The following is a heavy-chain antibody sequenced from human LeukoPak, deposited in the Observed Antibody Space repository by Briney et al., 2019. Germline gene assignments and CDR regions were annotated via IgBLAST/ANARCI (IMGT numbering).Heavy chain of an antibody. D-gene: IGHD2-2*01. CDR3: ASSTLPGDYYYYGMDV. Sequence: GGSLRLSCAASGFTDSSNYMSWVRQAPGKGLEWVSVIYSGGSTYYADSVKGRFTISRDNSKNTLYLQMNSLRAEDTAVYYCASSTLPGDYYYYGMDVWGQGTTVTVSS. CDR1: GFTDSSNY. V-gene: IGHV3-53*01. J-gene: IGHJ6*02. CDR2: IYSGGST.